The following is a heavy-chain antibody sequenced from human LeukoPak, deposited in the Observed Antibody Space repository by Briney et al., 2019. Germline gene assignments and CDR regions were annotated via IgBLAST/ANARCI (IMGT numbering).Heavy chain of an antibody. CDR2: ISSSSSTI. V-gene: IGHV3-48*01. Sequence: GGSLRLSCAASGFTFSSYSMNWVRQAPGKGLEWVSYISSSSSTIYYADSVKGRFTISRDNAKNSLYLQMNSLRAEDTAVYYCARKLNYYYDSSGYWSWGQGTLVTVSS. CDR3: ARKLNYYYDSSGYWS. CDR1: GFTFSSYS. J-gene: IGHJ4*02. D-gene: IGHD3-22*01.